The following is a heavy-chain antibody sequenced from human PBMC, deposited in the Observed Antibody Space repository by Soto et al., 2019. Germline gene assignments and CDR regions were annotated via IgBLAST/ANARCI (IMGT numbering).Heavy chain of an antibody. Sequence: SETLSLTCTVSGGSISDISYCWGWIRQPPGKGLQWIGCMFYSGATYYNPSLKNRVTLSVDTSNNEFSLKLVSVTAPDTAVHYCARHKSGSDWLDPWGQGTLVTVSS. CDR1: GGSISDISYC. D-gene: IGHD2-15*01. V-gene: IGHV4-39*01. J-gene: IGHJ5*02. CDR3: ARHKSGSDWLDP. CDR2: MFYSGAT.